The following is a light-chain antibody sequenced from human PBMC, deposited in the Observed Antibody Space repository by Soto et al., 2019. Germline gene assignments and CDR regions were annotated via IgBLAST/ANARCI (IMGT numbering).Light chain of an antibody. J-gene: IGKJ1*01. V-gene: IGKV3-11*01. CDR3: QQRSNWPRT. CDR1: QSVSSN. CDR2: DAS. Sequence: IVMTHSPATLSVSPGEIATLSCRASQSVSSNLAWYQQKPGQAPRLLIYDASNQATGVPPRFSGSGSGTDFTLTISSLEPEDFAVYYCQQRSNWPRTFGQGTKVDI.